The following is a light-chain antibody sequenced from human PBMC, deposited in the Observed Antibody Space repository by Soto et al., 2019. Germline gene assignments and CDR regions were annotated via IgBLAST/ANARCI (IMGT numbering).Light chain of an antibody. CDR1: SSNIGAGYD. CDR3: PSYDSSLSGSV. V-gene: IGLV1-40*01. J-gene: IGLJ2*01. CDR2: GNS. Sequence: QSVLTQPPSVSGAPGQRVTISCTGSSSNIGAGYDVHWYQQLPGTDPKLLIYGNSNRPSGVPDRFSGSKSGTSASLAITGLQAEDAADYSCPSYDSSLSGSVFGGGTQLTVL.